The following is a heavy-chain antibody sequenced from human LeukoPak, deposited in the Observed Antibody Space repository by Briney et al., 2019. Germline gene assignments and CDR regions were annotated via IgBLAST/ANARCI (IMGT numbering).Heavy chain of an antibody. V-gene: IGHV1-18*01. CDR1: GYTFTSYG. Sequence: GASVKVCCKASGYTFTSYGISWVRQAPGQGLEWMGWISAYNGNTNYAQKLQGRVTMTTDTSTSTAYMELRSLRSDDTAVYYCARGYYYDSMIDAFDIWGQGTMVTVSS. D-gene: IGHD3-22*01. J-gene: IGHJ3*02. CDR3: ARGYYYDSMIDAFDI. CDR2: ISAYNGNT.